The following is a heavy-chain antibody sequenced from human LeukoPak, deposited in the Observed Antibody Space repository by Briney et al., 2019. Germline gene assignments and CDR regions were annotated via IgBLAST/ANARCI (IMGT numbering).Heavy chain of an antibody. CDR2: MNPNSGNT. D-gene: IGHD3-10*01. CDR1: GYTFTSNY. CDR3: ARHMVRGALD. V-gene: IGHV1-8*02. Sequence: ASVKVSCKASGYTFTSNYIHWVRQATGQGLEWMGWMNPNSGNTGYAQKFQGRVTMTRNTSISTAYMELSSLRSEDTAVYYCARHMVRGALDWGQGTLDTVSS. J-gene: IGHJ4*02.